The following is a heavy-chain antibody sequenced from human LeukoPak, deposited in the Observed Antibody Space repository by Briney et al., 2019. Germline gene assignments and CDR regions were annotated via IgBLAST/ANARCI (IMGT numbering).Heavy chain of an antibody. CDR1: GYTFTGYY. CDR3: ARGDYALGTDY. V-gene: IGHV1-2*02. J-gene: IGHJ4*02. CDR2: INPNSGGT. Sequence: ASVTVSCTASGYTFTGYYMHWVRQAPGQGLEWMRWINPNSGGTNYAQKFQGSVTMTRDTSISTAYMELSRLRSDDTAVYYCARGDYALGTDYWGQGTLVTVSS. D-gene: IGHD3-16*01.